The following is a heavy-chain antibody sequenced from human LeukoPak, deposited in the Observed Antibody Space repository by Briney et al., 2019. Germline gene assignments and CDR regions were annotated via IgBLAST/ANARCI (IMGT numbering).Heavy chain of an antibody. V-gene: IGHV5-51*01. Sequence: GESLKISCNGSGYSFISYWIGWVRQMPGRGLEWMGIINPGDSETTYSPPFHGQVTISADKSISTAHLQWSSLKASDTAMYCCARRGYGSGTYYFDSWGQGTLVTVSS. CDR1: GYSFISYW. D-gene: IGHD3-10*01. CDR3: ARRGYGSGTYYFDS. J-gene: IGHJ4*02. CDR2: INPGDSET.